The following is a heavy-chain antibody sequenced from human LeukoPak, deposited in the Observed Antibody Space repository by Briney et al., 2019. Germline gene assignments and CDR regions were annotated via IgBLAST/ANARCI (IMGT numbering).Heavy chain of an antibody. CDR2: INIGNGDT. V-gene: IGHV1-3*04. J-gene: IGHJ6*02. CDR3: ARGGGYYYYGLDV. Sequence: GASVKVSCKASGYTFTSYTIHWVRQAPGQRLEWMGWINIGNGDTRYSQKFQGRVTITRDTSASTAYMELSSLRSEDSAVYYCARGGGYYYYGLDVWGQGTTVTVSS. D-gene: IGHD3-3*01. CDR1: GYTFTSYT.